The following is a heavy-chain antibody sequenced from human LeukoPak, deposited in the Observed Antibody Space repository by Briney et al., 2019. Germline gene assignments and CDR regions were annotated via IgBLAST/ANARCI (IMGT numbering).Heavy chain of an antibody. Sequence: GRSLRLSCAASGFTFSSYGMRWVRQAPGKGLEWVAVISYDGSNKYYADPVKGRFTSSRDNSKNTLYLQMNSLRAEDTAVYYCAKDSSSSWYEGFDYWGQGTLVTVSS. CDR1: GFTFSSYG. CDR3: AKDSSSSWYEGFDY. J-gene: IGHJ4*02. V-gene: IGHV3-30*18. CDR2: ISYDGSNK. D-gene: IGHD6-13*01.